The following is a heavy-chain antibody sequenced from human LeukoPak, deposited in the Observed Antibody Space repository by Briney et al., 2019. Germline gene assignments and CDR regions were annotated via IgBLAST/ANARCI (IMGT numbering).Heavy chain of an antibody. J-gene: IGHJ6*02. V-gene: IGHV4-59*08. D-gene: IGHD2-2*02. CDR3: ARHAGYCSSTSCYNYYYYGMDV. CDR1: GGSISSYY. CDR2: IYYSGST. Sequence: SETLSLTCTVSGGSISSYYWSWIRQPPGKGLEWIGYIYYSGSTNYNPSLKSRVTISVDTSKNQFSLKLSSVTAADTAVYYCARHAGYCSSTSCYNYYYYGMDVWGQGTTVTVSS.